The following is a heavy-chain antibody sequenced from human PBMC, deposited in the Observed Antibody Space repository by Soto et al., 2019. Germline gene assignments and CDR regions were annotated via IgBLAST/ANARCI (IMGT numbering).Heavy chain of an antibody. D-gene: IGHD2-15*01. CDR3: AKHPQNRYCSGGSCYCDY. CDR2: ISGSGGST. V-gene: IGHV3-23*01. CDR1: GFTFSSYA. Sequence: GESLKISCAASGFTFSSYAMSWVRQAPGKGLEWVSAISGSGGSTYYADSVKGRFTISRDNSKNTLYLQMNSLRAEDTAVYYCAKHPQNRYCSGGSCYCDYWGQGTLVTVSS. J-gene: IGHJ4*02.